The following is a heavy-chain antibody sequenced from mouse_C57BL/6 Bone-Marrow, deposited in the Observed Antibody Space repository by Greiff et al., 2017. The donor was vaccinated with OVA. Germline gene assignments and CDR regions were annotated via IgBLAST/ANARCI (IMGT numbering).Heavy chain of an antibody. V-gene: IGHV1-4*01. D-gene: IGHD4-1*01. J-gene: IGHJ3*01. Sequence: LLESGAELARPGASVKMSCKASGYTFTSYTMHWVKQRPGQGLEWIGYINPSSGYTKYNQKFKDKATLTADKSSSTAYMQLSSLTSEDSAVYYCARLGFWAWFAYWGQGTLVTVSA. CDR1: GYTFTSYT. CDR3: ARLGFWAWFAY. CDR2: INPSSGYT.